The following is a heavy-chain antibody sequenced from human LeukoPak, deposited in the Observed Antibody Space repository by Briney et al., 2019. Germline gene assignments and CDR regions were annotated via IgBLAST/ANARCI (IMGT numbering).Heavy chain of an antibody. CDR2: INPSGGST. D-gene: IGHD3-10*01. CDR1: GYTFTSYY. V-gene: IGHV1-46*01. CDR3: ARAPVGDAFDI. Sequence: GASVKVSCKASGYTFTSYYMHWVRQAPGQGLEWMGRINPSGGSTSYAQKLQGRVTMTTDTPTSTAYMELRSLRSDDTAVYYCARAPVGDAFDIWGQGTMVTVSS. J-gene: IGHJ3*02.